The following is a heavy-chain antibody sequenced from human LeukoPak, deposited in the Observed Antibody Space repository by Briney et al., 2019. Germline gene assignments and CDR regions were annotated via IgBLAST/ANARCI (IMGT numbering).Heavy chain of an antibody. CDR1: GGSISSYY. D-gene: IGHD3-10*01. J-gene: IGHJ4*02. CDR2: IYYSGST. V-gene: IGHV4-59*08. CDR3: ARLPTPYGSGSYYNEEYYFDY. Sequence: SETLFLTCTVSGGSISSYYWSWIRQPPGKGLEWIGYIYYSGSTNYNPSLKSRVTISVDTSKNQFSLKLSSVTAADTAVYYCARLPTPYGSGSYYNEEYYFDYWGQGTLVTVSS.